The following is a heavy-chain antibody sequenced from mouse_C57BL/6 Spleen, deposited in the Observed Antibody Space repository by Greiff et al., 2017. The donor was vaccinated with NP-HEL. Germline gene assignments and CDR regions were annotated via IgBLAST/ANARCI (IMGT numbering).Heavy chain of an antibody. CDR2: IDPSDSYT. V-gene: IGHV1-69*01. CDR1: GYTFTSYW. CDR3: ARKRGNYVYYAMDY. J-gene: IGHJ4*01. Sequence: QVQLQQPGAELVMPGASVKLSCKASGYTFTSYWMHWVKQRPGQGLEWIGEIDPSDSYTNYNQKFKGKSTLTVDKSSSTAYMQLSSLTSEDSAVYYCARKRGNYVYYAMDYWGQGTSVTVSS. D-gene: IGHD2-1*01.